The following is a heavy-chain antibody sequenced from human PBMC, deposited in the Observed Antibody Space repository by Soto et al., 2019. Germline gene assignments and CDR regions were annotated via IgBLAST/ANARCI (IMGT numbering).Heavy chain of an antibody. CDR2: INHSGST. J-gene: IGHJ5*02. V-gene: IGHV4-34*01. Sequence: SETLSLTCAVYGGSFSGYYWSWIRQPPGKGLEWIGEINHSGSTNYNPSLKSRVTISVDTSKNQFSLKLSSVTAADTAVYYCARGPRSSWYRGSWFDPWGQGTLVTVSS. CDR1: GGSFSGYY. D-gene: IGHD6-13*01. CDR3: ARGPRSSWYRGSWFDP.